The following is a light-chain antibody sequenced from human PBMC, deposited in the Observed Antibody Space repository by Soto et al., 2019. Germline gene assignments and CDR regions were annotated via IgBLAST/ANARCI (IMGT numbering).Light chain of an antibody. CDR3: QQSYSTPSWT. J-gene: IGKJ1*01. CDR1: QSISIF. Sequence: DIQVTQSPSSLSASVGDRVTITCRASQSISIFLNWYQQKPGKAPKLLIYAASSLHSVVPSRFSGSGSGTDFTLTISSLQPGDFATYYCQQSYSTPSWTFGQGTKVDMK. CDR2: AAS. V-gene: IGKV1-39*01.